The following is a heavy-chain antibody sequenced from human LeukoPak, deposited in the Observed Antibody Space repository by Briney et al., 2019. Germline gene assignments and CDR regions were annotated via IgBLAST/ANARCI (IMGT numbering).Heavy chain of an antibody. CDR2: ISYDGSNK. D-gene: IGHD3-22*01. J-gene: IGHJ4*02. Sequence: GGSLRLSCAASGFTFSSYAMHWVRQAPGKGLEWVAVISYDGSNKYYADSVKGRFTISRDISKNTLYLQMNSLRAEDTAVYYCARSITMIVVVITRLDYWGQGTLVTVSS. V-gene: IGHV3-30-3*01. CDR1: GFTFSSYA. CDR3: ARSITMIVVVITRLDY.